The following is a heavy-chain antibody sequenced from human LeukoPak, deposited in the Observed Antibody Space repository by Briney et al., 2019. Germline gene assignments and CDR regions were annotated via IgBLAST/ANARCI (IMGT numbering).Heavy chain of an antibody. CDR1: GDSVSSNSAS. D-gene: IGHD2-8*01. CDR2: TYYRSKWGN. J-gene: IGHJ4*02. Sequence: SQTLSLTCAISGDSVSSNSASWHWIRQSPSRGLEWLGRTYYRSKWGNNYAVSVKGRITINPDTSKNQFSLQLKSVTSEDTAVYYCAREGGIFYMIDYWGQGTLVTVSS. V-gene: IGHV6-1*01. CDR3: AREGGIFYMIDY.